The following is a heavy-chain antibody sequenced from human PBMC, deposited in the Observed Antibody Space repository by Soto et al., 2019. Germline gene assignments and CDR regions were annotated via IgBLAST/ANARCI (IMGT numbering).Heavy chain of an antibody. CDR1: GGSFSGYY. CDR3: ARVSPYYDFWRTTLGRRIDWFDP. Sequence: QVQLQQWGAGLLKPSETLSLTCAVYGGSFSGYYWSWIRQPPGKGLEWIGEINHSGSTNYNPSLKSRVTISVDTSKNQFSLKLSSVTAADTAVYYCARVSPYYDFWRTTLGRRIDWFDPWGQGTLVTVSS. J-gene: IGHJ5*02. D-gene: IGHD3-3*01. V-gene: IGHV4-34*01. CDR2: INHSGST.